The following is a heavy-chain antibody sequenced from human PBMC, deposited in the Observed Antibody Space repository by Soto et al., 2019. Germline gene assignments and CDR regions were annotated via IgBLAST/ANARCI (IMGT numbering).Heavy chain of an antibody. V-gene: IGHV3-23*01. D-gene: IGHD2-21*01. CDR3: AKRDWVDASPRNFDY. J-gene: IGHJ4*02. CDR2: ISGSGGST. Sequence: EVQLLESGGGLVQPGGSLRLSCAASGFTFSSYAMSWVRQAPGKGLEWVSAISGSGGSTYYADSVKGRFTISRDNSKDTLYLQMNNLGADDTAVYYCAKRDWVDASPRNFDYWGQGTLVTVSS. CDR1: GFTFSSYA.